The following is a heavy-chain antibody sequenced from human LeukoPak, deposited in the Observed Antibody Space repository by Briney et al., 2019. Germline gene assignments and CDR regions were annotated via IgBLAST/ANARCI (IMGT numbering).Heavy chain of an antibody. CDR3: ARGDSSWYYSYMDV. J-gene: IGHJ6*03. D-gene: IGHD6-13*01. CDR1: GYTFTGYY. Sequence: ASVKVSCKASGYTFTGYYMHWVRQAPGQGLEWMGWINPNSGGTNYAQKFQGRVTMTRDTSISTAYMELSSLRSEDTAVYYCARGDSSWYYSYMDVWGKGTTVTVSS. CDR2: INPNSGGT. V-gene: IGHV1-2*02.